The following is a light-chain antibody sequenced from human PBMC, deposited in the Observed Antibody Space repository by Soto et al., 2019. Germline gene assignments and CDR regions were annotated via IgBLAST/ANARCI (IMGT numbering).Light chain of an antibody. CDR2: DAT. Sequence: EIVLTQSPVIVSLSTGERATLSCRASQTVDNFLAWYQLKPGKAPRLLIYDATKRASGIAPRFRGSGSGTDFTLTISSVEPEDFAVYICQQRSNWPPTFGQGTRLEIK. CDR1: QTVDNF. CDR3: QQRSNWPPT. J-gene: IGKJ5*01. V-gene: IGKV3-11*01.